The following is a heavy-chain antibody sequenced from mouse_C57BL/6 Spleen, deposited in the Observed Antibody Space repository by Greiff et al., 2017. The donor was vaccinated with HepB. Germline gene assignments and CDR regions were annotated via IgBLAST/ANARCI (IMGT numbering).Heavy chain of an antibody. D-gene: IGHD1-1*01. CDR3: ASSITTVVASFDY. CDR2: IYPRSGNT. Sequence: VKLVESGAELARPGASVKLSCKASGYTFTSYGISWVKQRTGQGLEWIGEIYPRSGNTYYNEKFKGKATLTADKSSSTAYMELRSLTSEDSAVYFCASSITTVVASFDYWGQGTTLTVSS. CDR1: GYTFTSYG. J-gene: IGHJ2*01. V-gene: IGHV1-81*01.